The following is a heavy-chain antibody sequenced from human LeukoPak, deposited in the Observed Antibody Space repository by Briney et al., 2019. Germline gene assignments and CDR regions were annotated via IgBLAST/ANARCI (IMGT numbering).Heavy chain of an antibody. D-gene: IGHD1-26*01. V-gene: IGHV1-69*04. CDR3: ARDRSGGSYFHNYYYYYGMDV. CDR1: GGTFSSYA. J-gene: IGHJ6*02. CDR2: IIPILGIA. Sequence: SVKVSCKASGGTFSSYAISWVRQAPGQGLEWMGRIIPILGIANYAQKFQGRVTITADKSTSTAYMELSSLRSEDTAVYYCARDRSGGSYFHNYYYYYGMDVWGQGTTVTVSS.